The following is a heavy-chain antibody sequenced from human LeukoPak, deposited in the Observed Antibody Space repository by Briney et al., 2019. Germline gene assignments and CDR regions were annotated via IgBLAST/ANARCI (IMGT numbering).Heavy chain of an antibody. CDR3: TRYSGRTDY. V-gene: IGHV3-49*03. J-gene: IGHJ4*02. Sequence: GGSLRLSCTSSGFTFGTYAVSWFRQAPGKGLEWVAFIRSKTFGGTTEYAASVKGRFTISRDDSKSIAYLQMNSLKTEDTAVYYCTRYSGRTDYWGQGTLVSVSS. CDR1: GFTFGTYA. D-gene: IGHD5-18*01. CDR2: IRSKTFGGTT.